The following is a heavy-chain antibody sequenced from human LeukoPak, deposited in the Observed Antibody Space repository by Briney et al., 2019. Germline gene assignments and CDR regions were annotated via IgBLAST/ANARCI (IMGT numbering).Heavy chain of an antibody. CDR2: IRQDGSEK. D-gene: IGHD2-21*01. CDR3: AREWGLIAVAGGPGY. J-gene: IGHJ4*02. V-gene: IGHV3-7*01. CDR1: GFTFSSYW. Sequence: GGSLRLSCAASGFTFSSYWMMWLRQAPGKGLEWVANIRQDGSEKNYVDSVKGRFTISRDNSKNTLFLEMNDLKAEDTAVYYCAREWGLIAVAGGPGYWGQGTLVTVSS.